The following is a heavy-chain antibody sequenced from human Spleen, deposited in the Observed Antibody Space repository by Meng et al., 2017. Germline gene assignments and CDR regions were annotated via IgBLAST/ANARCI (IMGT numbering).Heavy chain of an antibody. CDR3: ARGPTTMAHDFDY. J-gene: IGHJ4*02. V-gene: IGHV4-34*01. CDR1: GGSSSDDY. Sequence: QVQTQQWRAGLLKPSATLSRPCVVSGGSSSDDYWSWIRHPPGKGLVWIGEINHSGSTNYNPSLESRATISVDTSQNNLSLKLSSVTAADSAVYYCARGPTTMAHDFDYWGQGTLVTVSS. D-gene: IGHD4-11*01. CDR2: INHSGST.